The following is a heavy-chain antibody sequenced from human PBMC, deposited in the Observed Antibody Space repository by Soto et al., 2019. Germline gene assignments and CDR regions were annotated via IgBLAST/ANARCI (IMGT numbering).Heavy chain of an antibody. CDR3: AREVQVHTPDFVY. V-gene: IGHV1-69*19. D-gene: IGHD3-10*01. CDR1: GGTFNTYA. Sequence: QVQLVQSGAEMKKPGSSVKVSCQSSGGTFNTYAMNWVRQAPGQGPEWMGDISPMFGAANYAPKFQGRVTITADVSTGTSYMQLSSLTSEDTALYFCAREVQVHTPDFVYWGQGTLVTVSS. CDR2: ISPMFGAA. J-gene: IGHJ4*02.